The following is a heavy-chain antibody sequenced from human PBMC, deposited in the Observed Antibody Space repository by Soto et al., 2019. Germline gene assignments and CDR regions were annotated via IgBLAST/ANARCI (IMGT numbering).Heavy chain of an antibody. CDR2: INPRGATP. V-gene: IGHV1-46*01. Sequence: QVQLVQSGAEVKKPGASVKVTCKASGYTFTSYYIHWVRQVPGQGLEWMGIINPRGATPGYAQRFAGRVTMPSDTATSTVYMDLSSLGSEDTAVYYCARGVLPMYHFDYWGQGTLVTVSS. CDR1: GYTFTSYY. D-gene: IGHD2-2*01. J-gene: IGHJ4*02. CDR3: ARGVLPMYHFDY.